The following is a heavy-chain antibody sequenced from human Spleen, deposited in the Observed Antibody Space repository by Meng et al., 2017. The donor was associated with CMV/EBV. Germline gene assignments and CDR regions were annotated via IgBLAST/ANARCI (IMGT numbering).Heavy chain of an antibody. CDR2: IIPILDIT. CDR3: ARGPPTTMNWFDP. D-gene: IGHD3-10*01. CDR1: GDTFSSYA. Sequence: SVKVSCKASGDTFSSYAITWVRQAPGQGLEWMGGIIPILDITNYAQRFQGRVAITADKSTSTAYMELSSLKSEDTAVYYCARGPPTTMNWFDPWGQGTLVTVS. J-gene: IGHJ5*02. V-gene: IGHV1-69*10.